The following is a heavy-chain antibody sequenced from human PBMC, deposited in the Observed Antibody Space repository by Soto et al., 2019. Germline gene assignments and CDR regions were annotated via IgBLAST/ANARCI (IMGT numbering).Heavy chain of an antibody. D-gene: IGHD3-9*01. Sequence: SETLSLTCTVSGGSISSYYWSWIRQPAGKGLEWIGRIYTSGGTNYNPSLKSRVTMSVDTSKNQFSLKLSSVTAADTAVYYCARSQPYYDILTGYYSAYYYYGMDVWGQGTTVTVSS. CDR1: GGSISSYY. J-gene: IGHJ6*02. CDR3: ARSQPYYDILTGYYSAYYYYGMDV. V-gene: IGHV4-4*07. CDR2: IYTSGGT.